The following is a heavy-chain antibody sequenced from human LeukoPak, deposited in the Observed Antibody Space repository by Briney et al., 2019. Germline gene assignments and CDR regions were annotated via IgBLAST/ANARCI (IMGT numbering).Heavy chain of an antibody. CDR1: GFTFSDYE. V-gene: IGHV3-48*03. CDR3: ARDLSGVTGYTYGRGIDY. J-gene: IGHJ4*02. Sequence: GGSLRLSCAASGFTFSDYEMNWVRQAPGKGLEWVSYISSSASIIYYSDSVKGRFTISRDNAKTSLYLQMNSLRAEDTAVYYCARDLSGVTGYTYGRGIDYWGQGTLVTVSS. D-gene: IGHD5-18*01. CDR2: ISSSASII.